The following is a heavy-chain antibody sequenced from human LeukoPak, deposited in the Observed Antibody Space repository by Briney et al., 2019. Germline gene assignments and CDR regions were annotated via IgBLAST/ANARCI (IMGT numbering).Heavy chain of an antibody. V-gene: IGHV4-34*01. D-gene: IGHD5-18*01. CDR1: GGSFSGYY. CDR2: INHSGST. J-gene: IGHJ4*02. Sequence: SETLSLTCAVYGGSFSGYYWSWIRQPPGKGLEWIGEINHSGSTNYNPSLKSRVTISVDTSKNQFSLKLSSVTAADTAVYYCARGYSFFDYWGQGTLVTVSS. CDR3: ARGYSFFDY.